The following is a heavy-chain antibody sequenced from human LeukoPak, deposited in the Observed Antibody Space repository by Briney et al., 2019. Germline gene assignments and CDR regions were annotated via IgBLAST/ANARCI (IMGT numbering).Heavy chain of an antibody. V-gene: IGHV3-13*01. D-gene: IGHD3-22*01. CDR2: IGTAGDT. J-gene: IGHJ4*02. CDR3: ARYYYYDSSGFYDY. Sequence: PGGSLRLSCAASGFTFSSYDMHWVRQATGKGLEWVSAIGTAGDTYYPGSVKGRFTISRENAKNSLYLQMNSLRAGDTAVYYCARYYYYDSSGFYDYWGQGTLVTVSS. CDR1: GFTFSSYD.